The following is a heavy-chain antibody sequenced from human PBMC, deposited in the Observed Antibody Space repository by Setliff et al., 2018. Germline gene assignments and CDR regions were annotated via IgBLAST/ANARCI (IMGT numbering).Heavy chain of an antibody. J-gene: IGHJ1*01. V-gene: IGHV3-21*06. CDR3: ARASLGKFGSAVEYFHH. CDR1: GLTLTPYT. CDR2: ISDTSAFI. Sequence: GGSLRLSCSASGLTLTPYTMTWVRQAPGKGPEWVSSISDTSAFIYYADSVKGRFTISRDNAKNTRYLQMNSLRADDTAVYYCARASLGKFGSAVEYFHHWGQGTLVTVSS. D-gene: IGHD2-15*01.